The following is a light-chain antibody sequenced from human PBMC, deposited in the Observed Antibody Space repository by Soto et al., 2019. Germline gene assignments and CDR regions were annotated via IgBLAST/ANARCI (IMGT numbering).Light chain of an antibody. J-gene: IGKJ4*01. CDR1: QRIGSF. CDR2: AAS. V-gene: IGKV1-39*01. CDR3: QQSYTAPLT. Sequence: DIQMTQSPSSLSASVGDRVTITCRASQRIGSFLNWFQQKPGKAPKLLLYAASSLQSGVPSRFSGSEYGTEFTLTISSLQPEDLATYYCQQSYTAPLTFGGGTKVEIK.